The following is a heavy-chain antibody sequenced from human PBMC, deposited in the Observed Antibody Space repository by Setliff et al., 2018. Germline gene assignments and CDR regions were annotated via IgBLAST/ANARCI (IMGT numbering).Heavy chain of an antibody. J-gene: IGHJ3*02. CDR3: VRVEAGYCSSTSCYVVGAFDI. V-gene: IGHV4-4*08. D-gene: IGHD2-2*03. Sequence: SETLSLTCSVTGGSMTDFFWNWIRQPPGEGLEWIGYIYTSGSTNYNPSLKSRGTISVDTSRNQFSLKLSSVTAADTAVYYCVRVEAGYCSSTSCYVVGAFDIWGQGTMVTIS. CDR1: GGSMTDFF. CDR2: IYTSGST.